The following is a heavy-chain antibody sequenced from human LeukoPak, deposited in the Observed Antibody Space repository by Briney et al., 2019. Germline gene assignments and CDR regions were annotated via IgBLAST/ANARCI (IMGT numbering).Heavy chain of an antibody. J-gene: IGHJ4*02. CDR3: AKVGIAVAGTLDY. Sequence: QAGGSLRLSCAASGFTFSSYGMHWVRQAPGKGLEWVAFIRYDGSNKYYADSVKGRFTISRDNSKNTLYLQMNSLRAEDTAVYYCAKVGIAVAGTLDYWGQGTLVTVSS. D-gene: IGHD6-19*01. CDR1: GFTFSSYG. CDR2: IRYDGSNK. V-gene: IGHV3-30*02.